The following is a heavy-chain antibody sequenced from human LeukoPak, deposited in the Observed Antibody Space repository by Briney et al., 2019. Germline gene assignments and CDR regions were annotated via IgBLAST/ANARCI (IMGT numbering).Heavy chain of an antibody. CDR2: INHSGST. CDR1: GGSFSGYY. J-gene: IGHJ3*02. V-gene: IGHV4-34*01. CDR3: ARGWYLARAFDT. D-gene: IGHD6-13*01. Sequence: KPSETLSLTCAVYGGSFSGYYWSWIRQPPGKGLEWIGEINHSGSTNYNPSLKSRVTISVDTSKNQFSLKLSSVTAADTAVYYCARGWYLARAFDTWGQGTMVTVSS.